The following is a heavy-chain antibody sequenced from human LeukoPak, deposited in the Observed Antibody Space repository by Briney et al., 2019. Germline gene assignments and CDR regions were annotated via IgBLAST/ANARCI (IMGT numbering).Heavy chain of an antibody. CDR2: INPNSGGT. D-gene: IGHD3-22*01. Sequence: ASVKVSCKASGYTFTSYYMHWVRQAPGQGLEWMGWINPNSGGTNYAQKFQGRVTMTRDTSISTAYMELSRLRSDDTAVYYCARSANYYDSSGYYYYYMDVWGKGTTVTISS. V-gene: IGHV1-2*02. J-gene: IGHJ6*03. CDR1: GYTFTSYY. CDR3: ARSANYYDSSGYYYYYMDV.